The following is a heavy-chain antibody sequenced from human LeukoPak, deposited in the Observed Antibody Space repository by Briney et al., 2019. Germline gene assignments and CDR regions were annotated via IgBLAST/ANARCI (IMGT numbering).Heavy chain of an antibody. V-gene: IGHV3-30*02. D-gene: IGHD6-13*01. J-gene: IGHJ4*02. Sequence: GGSLRLSCAASGFTFSSCGMHWVRQAPGKGLEWVAFIRYDGSNRYYADSVKGRFTISRDNSKNTLYLQMNSLRAEDTAVYYCAKGDSSSWYGLDYWGQGTLVTVSS. CDR3: AKGDSSSWYGLDY. CDR1: GFTFSSCG. CDR2: IRYDGSNR.